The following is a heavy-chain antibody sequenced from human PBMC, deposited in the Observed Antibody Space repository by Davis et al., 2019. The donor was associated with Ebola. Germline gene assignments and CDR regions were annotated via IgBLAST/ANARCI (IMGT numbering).Heavy chain of an antibody. Sequence: GESLKISCAASGFTFSSYWMSWVRQAPGKGLEWVANIKQDGSEKYYVDSVKGRFTISRDNAKNSLYLQMNSLRAEETAVYYCAKNYDFWSGYQRYYYYYMDVWGKGTTVTVSS. J-gene: IGHJ6*03. D-gene: IGHD3-3*01. CDR2: IKQDGSEK. CDR3: AKNYDFWSGYQRYYYYYMDV. V-gene: IGHV3-7*03. CDR1: GFTFSSYW.